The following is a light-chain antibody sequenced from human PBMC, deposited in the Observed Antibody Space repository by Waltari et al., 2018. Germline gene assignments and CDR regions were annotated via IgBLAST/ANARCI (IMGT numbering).Light chain of an antibody. V-gene: IGLV2-14*03. CDR1: SIYIATYNY. Sequence: QSALTQPASVSRSPGQSITFSCTGTSIYIATYNYVSWYQSHPGKAPKLMFYDVSKRPSGVSNRFSGSKSGNAASLTISGLQAEDEAYYYCSSYTVNTTLLFGGGTKLTVL. J-gene: IGLJ3*02. CDR2: DVS. CDR3: SSYTVNTTLL.